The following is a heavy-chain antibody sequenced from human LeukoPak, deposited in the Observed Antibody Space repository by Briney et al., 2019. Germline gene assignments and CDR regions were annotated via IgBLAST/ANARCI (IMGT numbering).Heavy chain of an antibody. CDR1: GFTFSRYW. CDR3: ARDQT. J-gene: IGHJ5*02. Sequence: GGSLRLSCAASGFTFSRYWMTWVRQSPGKGLEWVAVISYDGSNKYYADSVKGRFTISRDNSKNTLYLQMNSLRAEDTAVYYCARDQTWGQGTLVTVSS. CDR2: ISYDGSNK. V-gene: IGHV3-30-3*01.